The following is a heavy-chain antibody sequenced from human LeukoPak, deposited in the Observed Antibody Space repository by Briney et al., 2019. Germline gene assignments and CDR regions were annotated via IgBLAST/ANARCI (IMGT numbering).Heavy chain of an antibody. D-gene: IGHD3-10*01. CDR2: ISYDGGNK. CDR3: AKDGFNYGSGSYYNPNYYYYGMDV. J-gene: IGHJ6*02. V-gene: IGHV3-30*18. CDR1: RFTFSSYA. Sequence: GGSLGLSCAASRFTFSSYAMHWVRQAPGKGLEWVALISYDGGNKYYVDSVKGRFTISRDNSKNTLYLQMNSLRAEDTAVYYCAKDGFNYGSGSYYNPNYYYYGMDVWGQGTTVTVSS.